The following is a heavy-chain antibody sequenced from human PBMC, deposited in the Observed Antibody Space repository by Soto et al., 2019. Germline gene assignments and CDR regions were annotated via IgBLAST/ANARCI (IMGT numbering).Heavy chain of an antibody. D-gene: IGHD1-1*01. CDR1: GGSVSSGSYY. V-gene: IGHV4-34*01. CDR3: ARVERGTATTVVDAFDI. J-gene: IGHJ3*02. CDR2: MSHSGGT. Sequence: QVQLQQWGAGLLKPSETLSLTCAVYGGSVSSGSYYWSWIRQPPGKGLEWIGEMSHSGGTHFNPSRTSRVTISVDTSKNQFSLKMSFVTAADTALYYCARVERGTATTVVDAFDIWGPGTMVTVSS.